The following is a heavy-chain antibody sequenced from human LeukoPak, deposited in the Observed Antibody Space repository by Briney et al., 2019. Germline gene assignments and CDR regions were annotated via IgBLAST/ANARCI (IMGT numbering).Heavy chain of an antibody. V-gene: IGHV3-7*01. CDR3: ARDGGVSGYDLLDY. CDR1: GFTFSSFW. Sequence: QPGGSLRLSCAASGFTFSSFWMTWVRQAPGKGLEWVANINQDGSEKYYVDFVKGRFTISRDNAKNSVYLQMNSLRAEDTAVYYCARDGGVSGYDLLDYWGQGTLVTVSS. D-gene: IGHD5-12*01. CDR2: INQDGSEK. J-gene: IGHJ4*02.